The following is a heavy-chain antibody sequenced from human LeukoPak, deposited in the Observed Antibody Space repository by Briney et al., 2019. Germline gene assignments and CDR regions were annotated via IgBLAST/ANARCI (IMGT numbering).Heavy chain of an antibody. CDR3: ARGGEVMWWFDP. Sequence: SETLSLTCTVSGGSLSSYYWSWIRQPPGEGLEGSGYIYYSGSTNYNPSLTSRVTISVDTSKNQFSLKLSSVPAADTAVYYCARGGEVMWWFDPWGQGARVTASS. CDR1: GGSLSSYY. J-gene: IGHJ5*02. CDR2: IYYSGST. V-gene: IGHV4-59*01. D-gene: IGHD3-16*01.